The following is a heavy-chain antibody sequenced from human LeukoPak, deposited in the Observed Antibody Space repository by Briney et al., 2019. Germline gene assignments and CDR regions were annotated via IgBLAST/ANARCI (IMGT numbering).Heavy chain of an antibody. CDR3: ARRYSNSYFDF. CDR1: GYSISSGYY. Sequence: SETLSLTCAVSGYSISSGYYWGWIRQPPGKGLEWIGNMYHSGITYYNASLKSRVTISVDTSNNQFSLKLNSVTAADTAVCYCARRYSNSYFDFWGQGTLVTVSS. J-gene: IGHJ4*02. D-gene: IGHD4-11*01. CDR2: MYHSGIT. V-gene: IGHV4-38-2*01.